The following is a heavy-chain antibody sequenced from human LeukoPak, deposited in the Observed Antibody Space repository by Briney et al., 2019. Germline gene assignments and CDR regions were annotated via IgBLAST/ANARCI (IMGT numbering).Heavy chain of an antibody. D-gene: IGHD2/OR15-2a*01. CDR3: ARSGLSRFGF. CDR2: IKQDGSDK. Sequence: GGSLRLSCAASGFSFSRCWMSWVRQAPGKGLEWGADIKQDGSDKYYVDSMKGRFTISRDNAKNSLYLQMNSLRAEDTAVYYCARSGLSRFGFWGQGTLVTVSS. J-gene: IGHJ4*02. CDR1: GFSFSRCW. V-gene: IGHV3-7*03.